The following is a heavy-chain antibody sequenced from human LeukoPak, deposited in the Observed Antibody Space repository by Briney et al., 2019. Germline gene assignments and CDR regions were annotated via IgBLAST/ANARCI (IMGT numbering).Heavy chain of an antibody. D-gene: IGHD6-13*01. Sequence: GGSLRFSCAASGFTFSSYGMHWVRQAPGKGLEWVAFIRYDGSNTYYADSVKGRFTISRDNSKNTLYLQMNSLRAEDTAVYYCARPAIAAAGSGPDDAFDIWGQGTMVTVSS. V-gene: IGHV3-30*02. J-gene: IGHJ3*02. CDR3: ARPAIAAAGSGPDDAFDI. CDR2: IRYDGSNT. CDR1: GFTFSSYG.